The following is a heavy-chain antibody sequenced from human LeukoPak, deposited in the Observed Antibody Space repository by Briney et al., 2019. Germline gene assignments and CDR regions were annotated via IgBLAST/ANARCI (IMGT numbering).Heavy chain of an antibody. V-gene: IGHV4-34*01. CDR1: GGSFSGYY. CDR3: ARQWVKCSGGSCYSGWFDP. Sequence: SETLSLTCAVYGGSFSGYYWSWIRQPPGKGLEWIGEINHSGSTNYNPSLKSRVTISVDTSKNQFSLKLSSVTAADTAVYYCARQWVKCSGGSCYSGWFDPWGQGTLVTVSS. CDR2: INHSGST. J-gene: IGHJ5*02. D-gene: IGHD2-15*01.